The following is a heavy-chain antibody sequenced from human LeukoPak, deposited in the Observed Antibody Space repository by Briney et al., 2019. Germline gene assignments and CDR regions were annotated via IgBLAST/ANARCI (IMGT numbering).Heavy chain of an antibody. D-gene: IGHD1-26*01. CDR3: ASYWELLPYYYMDV. CDR2: ISSSSSYI. J-gene: IGHJ6*03. V-gene: IGHV3-21*01. CDR1: GFTFSSYS. Sequence: PGGSLRLSCAASGFTFSSYSMNWVRQAPGKGLEWVSSISSSSSYIYYADSVKGRFTISRDNSKNTLYLQMNSLRAEDTAVYYCASYWELLPYYYMDVWGKGTTVTVSS.